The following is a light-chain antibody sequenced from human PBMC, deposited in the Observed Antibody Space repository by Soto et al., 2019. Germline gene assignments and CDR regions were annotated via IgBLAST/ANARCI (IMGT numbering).Light chain of an antibody. CDR1: QSVSNNY. V-gene: IGKV3-20*01. CDR2: GAS. Sequence: EIVLTQSPGTLSLSPGERPTLSCRASQSVSNNYLAWYQQKHGQAPRXXIYGASNRATGIPDRFSGSESGTDFTITISSLQPEDGETYYGQQSYSTPRTFGQGTKVDNK. CDR3: QQSYSTPRT. J-gene: IGKJ1*01.